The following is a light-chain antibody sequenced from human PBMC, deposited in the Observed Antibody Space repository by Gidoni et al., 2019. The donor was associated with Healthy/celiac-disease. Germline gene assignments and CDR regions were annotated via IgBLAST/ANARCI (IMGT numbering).Light chain of an antibody. CDR3: QQYGSSPRVT. Sequence: EIVLTQSPGTLSLSPGERATLSCRASQSVSSSYLAWYQQKPGQAPRPLIYGASSRAPGLPDRFSGSGSGTDFTLTISRLEPEDFAVYYCQQYGSSPRVTFGQGTKLEIK. CDR2: GAS. V-gene: IGKV3-20*01. J-gene: IGKJ2*01. CDR1: QSVSSSY.